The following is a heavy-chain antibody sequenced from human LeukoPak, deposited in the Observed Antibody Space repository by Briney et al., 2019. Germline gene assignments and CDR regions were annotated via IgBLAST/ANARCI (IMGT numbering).Heavy chain of an antibody. CDR2: ISAYNGNT. V-gene: IGHV1-18*01. J-gene: IGHJ6*02. CDR3: ARSRSVGSYYLWEGSYGMDV. CDR1: GYTFTSYG. Sequence: ASVKVSCKASGYTFTSYGISWVRQAPGQGLEWMGWISAYNGNTNYAQKLQGRVTMTTDTSTRTTYMELRSLRSDDTAVYYCARSRSVGSYYLWEGSYGMDVWGQGTTVTVSS. D-gene: IGHD1-26*01.